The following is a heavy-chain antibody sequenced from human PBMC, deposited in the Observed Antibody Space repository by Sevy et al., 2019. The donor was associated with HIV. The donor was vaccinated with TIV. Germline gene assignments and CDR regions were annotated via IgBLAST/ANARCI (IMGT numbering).Heavy chain of an antibody. CDR3: ARERRSSGIDY. CDR2: IWYEGINK. D-gene: IGHD3-10*01. V-gene: IGHV3-33*01. J-gene: IGHJ4*01. Sequence: GGCLRLSCAASGFIFSYYGMHWVRQTPGKGLEWVAIIWYEGINKDYAEPVKGRFTISRDNSKNTLYLQMNSLRVDDTAVYYGARERRSSGIDYWGQGTLVTVSS. CDR1: GFIFSYYG.